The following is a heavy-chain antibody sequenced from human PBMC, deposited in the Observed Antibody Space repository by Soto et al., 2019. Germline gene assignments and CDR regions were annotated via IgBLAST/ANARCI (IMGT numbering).Heavy chain of an antibody. CDR2: ISSASHTI. V-gene: IGHV3-48*02. Sequence: GGSLRLSCAASGFTFSNYYMSWVRQAPGKGLEWVSYISSASHTIYYADSVRGRFTISRDNAKNSLFLQMNSLRDEDTAMYYCARDSHFGYGMDVWGQGTTVTVSS. CDR3: ARDSHFGYGMDV. D-gene: IGHD3-10*01. J-gene: IGHJ6*02. CDR1: GFTFSNYY.